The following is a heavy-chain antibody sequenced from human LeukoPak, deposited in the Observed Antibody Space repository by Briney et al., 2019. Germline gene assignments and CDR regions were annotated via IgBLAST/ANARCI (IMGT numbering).Heavy chain of an antibody. CDR2: ISGSGSNT. CDR1: GLAFSTYA. Sequence: GGSLRLSCAASGLAFSTYALTWVRQAPGKGLEWVAAISGSGSNTYYADSVKGRFTISRDSSKNTLYLQMNSLRAEDTAVYYCAKVERVAATRGYFDYWGQGALVTVSS. D-gene: IGHD5-12*01. V-gene: IGHV3-23*01. CDR3: AKVERVAATRGYFDY. J-gene: IGHJ4*02.